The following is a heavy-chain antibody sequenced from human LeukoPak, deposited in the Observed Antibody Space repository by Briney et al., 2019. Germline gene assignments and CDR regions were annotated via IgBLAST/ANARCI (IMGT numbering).Heavy chain of an antibody. CDR1: GGSFSGYY. J-gene: IGHJ4*02. Sequence: SETLSLTCAVYGGSFSGYYWSWIRQPPGKGLEWIGEINHSGSTNYNPSLKSRVTISVDTSKNQFSLKLSSVTAADTAVYYCAREGGEAAAMGYWGQGTLVTVSS. CDR3: AREGGEAAAMGY. D-gene: IGHD6-13*01. V-gene: IGHV4-34*01. CDR2: INHSGST.